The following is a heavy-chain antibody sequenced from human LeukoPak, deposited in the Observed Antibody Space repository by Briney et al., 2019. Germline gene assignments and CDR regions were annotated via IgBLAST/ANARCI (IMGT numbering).Heavy chain of an antibody. V-gene: IGHV3-74*01. J-gene: IGHJ4*02. Sequence: GGSLRLSCAASGFTFSSYWMHWVRQAPGKGPVWVSRINSDGSSTSYADSVKGRFTISRDNAKNTLYLQMNSLRAEDTAVYYCARVYYDFWSGYRTSFDYWGQGTLVTVSS. CDR1: GFTFSSYW. CDR3: ARVYYDFWSGYRTSFDY. D-gene: IGHD3-3*01. CDR2: INSDGSST.